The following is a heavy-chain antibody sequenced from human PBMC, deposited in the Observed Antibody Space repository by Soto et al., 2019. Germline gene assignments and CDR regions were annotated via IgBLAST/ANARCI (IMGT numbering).Heavy chain of an antibody. CDR2: IYYSGST. Sequence: PSETLSLTCTVSGGSISSGDYYWSWIRQPPGKGLEWIGYIYYSGSTYYNPSLKSRVTISVDTSKNQFSLKLSSVTAADTAVYYCARAGIVGAPVGYWGQGTLVTVSS. CDR1: GGSISSGDYY. CDR3: ARAGIVGAPVGY. D-gene: IGHD1-26*01. V-gene: IGHV4-30-4*01. J-gene: IGHJ4*02.